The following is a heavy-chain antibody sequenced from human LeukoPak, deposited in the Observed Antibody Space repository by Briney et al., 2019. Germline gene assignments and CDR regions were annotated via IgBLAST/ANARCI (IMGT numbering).Heavy chain of an antibody. Sequence: GGSLRLSCAASGFTFSSYAMSWVRQAPGKGLEWVSSISGNGGSTLYADSVKGRFTISRDNSKNTLYLQMNSLRVEDTAVHYCAKGYYYYYMDVWGKGTTVTVSS. J-gene: IGHJ6*03. V-gene: IGHV3-23*01. CDR3: AKGYYYYYMDV. CDR2: ISGNGGST. CDR1: GFTFSSYA.